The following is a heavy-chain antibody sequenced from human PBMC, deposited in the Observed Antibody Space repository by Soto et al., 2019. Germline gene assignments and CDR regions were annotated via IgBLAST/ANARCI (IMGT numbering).Heavy chain of an antibody. V-gene: IGHV4-59*01. J-gene: IGHJ6*02. CDR2: MDNTGST. CDR1: GGSISRYY. CDR3: ARDLWGYCGTDCYPLDV. D-gene: IGHD2-21*02. Sequence: QVQLQESGPGLVKPSETLSLTCTVSGGSISRYYWSWIRQPPGKGLEWIGYMDNTGSTVYNPSFKIRVTISVDTSKNQFSLKLNSVTAADTAVYYCARDLWGYCGTDCYPLDVWGQGTTVTVSS.